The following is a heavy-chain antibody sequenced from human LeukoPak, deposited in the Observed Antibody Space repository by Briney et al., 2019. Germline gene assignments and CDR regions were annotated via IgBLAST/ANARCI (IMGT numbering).Heavy chain of an antibody. V-gene: IGHV3-66*01. J-gene: IGHJ4*02. Sequence: GGSLRLSCAASGFTVSIHYMSWVRQAPGKGPEWVSIISGGGFINYADSVRGRFTISRDNSKNTLYLQMNSLRDEDTAVYYCARDRDYSGSGSPDYWGQGTLVTVSS. CDR2: ISGGGFI. D-gene: IGHD3-10*01. CDR3: ARDRDYSGSGSPDY. CDR1: GFTVSIHY.